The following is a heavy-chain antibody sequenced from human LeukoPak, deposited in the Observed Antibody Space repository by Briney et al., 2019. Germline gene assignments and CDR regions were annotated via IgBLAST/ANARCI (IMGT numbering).Heavy chain of an antibody. J-gene: IGHJ6*02. CDR3: AGGGNEDYYSCGMDV. CDR2: IYIGGST. CDR1: GFTVSSNY. Sequence: PGGSLRLSCAASGFTVSSNYMSCVRQAPGKGLEWGSVIYIGGSTSYTDSAKGRFVTSSHNTMNTLYRNRKSLRGEDTARHYCAGGGNEDYYSCGMDVWGHESTVTVSS. V-gene: IGHV3-53*04. D-gene: IGHD1-1*01.